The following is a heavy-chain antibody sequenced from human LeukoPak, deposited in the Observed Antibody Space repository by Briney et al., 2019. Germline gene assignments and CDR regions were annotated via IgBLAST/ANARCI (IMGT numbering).Heavy chain of an antibody. V-gene: IGHV4-59*11. CDR2: IFYSGSL. J-gene: IGHJ4*02. CDR3: ARGGGYSGSSFDY. Sequence: SETPSLTCTVSGASISSHYWSWIRQPPGKGLEWIGYIFYSGSLNYNPSLKSRVAISVDTSKDQFSLRLTSVTAADTAVYFCARGGGYSGSSFDYWGQGTLVTVSS. D-gene: IGHD1-26*01. CDR1: GASISSHY.